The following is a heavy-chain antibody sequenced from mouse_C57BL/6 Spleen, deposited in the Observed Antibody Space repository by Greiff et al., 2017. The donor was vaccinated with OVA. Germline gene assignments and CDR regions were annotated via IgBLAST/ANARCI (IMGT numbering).Heavy chain of an antibody. CDR3: ARWLLGAMDY. Sequence: EVKVVESGGGLVKPGGSLKLSCAASGFTFSDYGMHWVRQAPEKGLEWVAYISSGSSTIYYAATVNGRFTISRDNAKNTLFLQMTSLRSEDTAMYYCARWLLGAMDYWGQGTSVTVSS. V-gene: IGHV5-17*01. CDR1: GFTFSDYG. D-gene: IGHD2-3*01. J-gene: IGHJ4*01. CDR2: ISSGSSTI.